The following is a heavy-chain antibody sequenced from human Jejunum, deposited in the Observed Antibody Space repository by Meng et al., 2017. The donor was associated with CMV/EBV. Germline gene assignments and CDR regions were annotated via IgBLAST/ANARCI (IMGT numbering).Heavy chain of an antibody. CDR2: IYTSGST. CDR3: ARESGSYYWFDS. Sequence: APGLVKSSDTLSLPCFFPAASTSGHYWSWIRQPAGKGLEWIGRIYTSGSTHYNPSLKSRLTMSVDLSNNQISLKLRSVTAADTAVYYCARESGSYYWFDSWGQGTLVTVSS. D-gene: IGHD1-26*01. V-gene: IGHV4-4*07. CDR1: AASTSGHY. J-gene: IGHJ5*01.